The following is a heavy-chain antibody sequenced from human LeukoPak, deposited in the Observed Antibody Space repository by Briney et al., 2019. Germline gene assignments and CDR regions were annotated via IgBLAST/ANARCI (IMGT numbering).Heavy chain of an antibody. CDR2: ISAYNGNT. D-gene: IGHD3-22*01. V-gene: IGHV1-18*01. Sequence: ASVRVSCKATGYTFTSYGISWVRQAPGQGVERMGWISAYNGNTNYAQKLQGRVTMSKDTSTSTAYMELRSLRSDETAVYYCARSSVTIGDWFDPWGQGTLVTVSS. J-gene: IGHJ5*02. CDR3: ARSSVTIGDWFDP. CDR1: GYTFTSYG.